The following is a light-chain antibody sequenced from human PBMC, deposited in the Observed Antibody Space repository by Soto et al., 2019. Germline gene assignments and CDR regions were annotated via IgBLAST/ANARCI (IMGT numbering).Light chain of an antibody. V-gene: IGLV2-14*01. CDR1: SSDVGGYNY. CDR3: SSYTSDITRV. Sequence: QSVLTQPASVSGSPGQSITISCTGTSSDVGGYNYVSWYQQHPGKAPKLMIYGVSNRPSGVSSRFSGSKSGNTASLTISGLQAEDEADYYCSSYTSDITRVFGGGTKLTVL. CDR2: GVS. J-gene: IGLJ3*02.